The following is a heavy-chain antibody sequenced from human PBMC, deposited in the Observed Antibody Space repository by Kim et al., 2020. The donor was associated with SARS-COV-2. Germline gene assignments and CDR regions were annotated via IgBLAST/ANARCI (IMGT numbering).Heavy chain of an antibody. J-gene: IGHJ3*02. CDR3: ARDQDSRDAFDI. Sequence: NYAQKFQGRVTMTRDTSVSTAYMELSRLRSDDTAVYYCARDQDSRDAFDIWGQGTMVTVSS. D-gene: IGHD2-15*01. V-gene: IGHV1-2*02.